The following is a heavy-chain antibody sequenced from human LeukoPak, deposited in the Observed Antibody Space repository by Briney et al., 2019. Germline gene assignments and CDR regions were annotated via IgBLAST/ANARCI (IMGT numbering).Heavy chain of an antibody. CDR1: GFTFSAYA. V-gene: IGHV3-23*01. D-gene: IGHD3-22*01. CDR3: ARDFPSSGYVLGGDYFDY. CDR2: ISGSSGST. Sequence: GGSLRLSCAVSGFTFSAYAMSWVRQAPGKGLEWVSAISGSSGSTYYADSVKGRFTISRDNSKNTLYLQMNSLRAEDTAVYYCARDFPSSGYVLGGDYFDYWGQGTLVTVSS. J-gene: IGHJ4*02.